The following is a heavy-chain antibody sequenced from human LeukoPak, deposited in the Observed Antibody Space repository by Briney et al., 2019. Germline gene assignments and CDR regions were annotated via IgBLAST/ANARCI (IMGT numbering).Heavy chain of an antibody. CDR2: VNGDVSIT. V-gene: IGHV3-74*03. CDR1: GFAFNNYW. CDR3: ARDNGVESFDY. Sequence: GGSLRLSCAASGFAFNNYWMHWVRQAPGKGLVWVSRVNGDVSITTYADSVKGRFTISRDNAKNTLYLQMNSLRAEDTAVYFCARDNGVESFDYWGKGTLVTVAS. D-gene: IGHD3-10*01. J-gene: IGHJ4*02.